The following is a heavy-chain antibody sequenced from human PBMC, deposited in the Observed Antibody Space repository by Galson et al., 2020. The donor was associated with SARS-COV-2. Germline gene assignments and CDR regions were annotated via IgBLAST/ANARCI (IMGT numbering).Heavy chain of an antibody. J-gene: IGHJ4*02. CDR3: ARGHHTSIAAAVYYFDY. CDR2: IYYSGST. CDR1: GGSISSHY. V-gene: IGHV4-59*11. Sequence: SETLSLTCTVSGGSISSHYWSWIRQPPGKGLEWIGYIYYSGSTNYNPSLKSRVTISVDTSKNQFSLKLSSVTAADTAVYYCARGHHTSIAAAVYYFDYWGQGTLVTVSS. D-gene: IGHD6-13*01.